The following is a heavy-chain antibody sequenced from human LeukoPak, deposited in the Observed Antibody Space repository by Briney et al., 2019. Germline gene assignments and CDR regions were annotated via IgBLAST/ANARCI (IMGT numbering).Heavy chain of an antibody. J-gene: IGHJ6*02. Sequence: GGSLRLSCAASGFTFSSYSMNCVRQAPGKGLEWVSSISSSSSYIYYADSVKGRFTISRDNAKNSLYLQMNSLRAGDTAVYYCARDWNYYDSSGYYPYYYGMDVWGQGTTVTVSS. CDR1: GFTFSSYS. D-gene: IGHD3-22*01. CDR2: ISSSSSYI. CDR3: ARDWNYYDSSGYYPYYYGMDV. V-gene: IGHV3-21*03.